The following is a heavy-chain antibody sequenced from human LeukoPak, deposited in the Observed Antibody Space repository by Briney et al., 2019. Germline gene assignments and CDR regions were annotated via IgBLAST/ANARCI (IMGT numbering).Heavy chain of an antibody. D-gene: IGHD6-6*01. Sequence: GGSLTLSCAASGFTFTSDAMSWVRQAPGKGLEWVSAISGSGGSTYYADSVKGRFTISRDNSKNTLYLQMNSLRAEDTAVYYCAKDRLAGSSSHFLSDYWGQGTLVTVSS. CDR1: GFTFTSDA. CDR3: AKDRLAGSSSHFLSDY. J-gene: IGHJ4*02. V-gene: IGHV3-23*01. CDR2: ISGSGGST.